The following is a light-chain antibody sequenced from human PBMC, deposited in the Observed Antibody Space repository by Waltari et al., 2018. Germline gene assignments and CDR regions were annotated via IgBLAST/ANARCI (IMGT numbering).Light chain of an antibody. CDR1: HCVSRY. J-gene: IGKJ4*01. V-gene: IGKV3-11*01. CDR3: QQRSHWPLT. Sequence: ESGFTQSPASLSLFPGGRATPSCRASHCVSRYLAWYQQRPGQAPRLLIFDASFRATGIPARFSGSGSETDFTLTISSLEPEDCAVYYCQQRSHWPLTFGGGTKVEIK. CDR2: DAS.